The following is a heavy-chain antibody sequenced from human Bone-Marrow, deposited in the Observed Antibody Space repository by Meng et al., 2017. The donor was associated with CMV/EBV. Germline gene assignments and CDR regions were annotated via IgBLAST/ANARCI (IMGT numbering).Heavy chain of an antibody. J-gene: IGHJ4*02. CDR1: GYTFTRYG. CDR3: ARVFDY. Sequence: ASVKVSCKASGYTFTRYGISWVRQAPGQGLEWMGWISGDNSRRNYAQKFQGRVSMTTDTSTSTAYMDLRSLRSEDTAVYYCARVFDYWGQGTLVTVSS. V-gene: IGHV1-18*01. CDR2: ISGDNSRR.